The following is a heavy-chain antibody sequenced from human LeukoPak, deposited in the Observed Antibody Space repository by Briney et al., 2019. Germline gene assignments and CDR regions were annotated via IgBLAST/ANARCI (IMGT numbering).Heavy chain of an antibody. Sequence: GGSLRLSCAASGFTFSSYSMNWVRQAPGKGLEWVSYISSSSSTIYYADSVKGRFTISRDNAKNSLYLQMNSLRAEDTAAYYCARDLVTVTDPFDYWGQGTLVTVSS. V-gene: IGHV3-48*04. J-gene: IGHJ4*02. CDR3: ARDLVTVTDPFDY. CDR1: GFTFSSYS. CDR2: ISSSSSTI. D-gene: IGHD4-17*01.